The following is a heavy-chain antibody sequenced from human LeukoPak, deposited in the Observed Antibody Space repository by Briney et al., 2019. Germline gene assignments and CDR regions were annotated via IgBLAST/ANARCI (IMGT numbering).Heavy chain of an antibody. V-gene: IGHV4-59*08. CDR2: IYYSGGT. CDR3: ARLASGSYGPLTPFDY. J-gene: IGHJ4*02. CDR1: GGSISSYY. Sequence: SETLSLTCTVSGGSISSYYWSWIRQPPGKGQEWIGYIYYSGGTNYNPSLKSRVTISVDTSKNQFSLKLSSVTAADTAVYYSARLASGSYGPLTPFDYWGQGTLVTVSS. D-gene: IGHD1-26*01.